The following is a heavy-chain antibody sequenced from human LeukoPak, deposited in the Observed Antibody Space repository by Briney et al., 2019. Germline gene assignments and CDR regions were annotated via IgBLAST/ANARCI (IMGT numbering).Heavy chain of an antibody. CDR2: INPNSGGT. CDR1: GYTFIGYY. Sequence: ASVKVSCKASGYTFIGYYMHWVRQAPGQGLEWMGWINPNSGGTKYEQKFQGRVTMTRDTSISTAFMEVSSLRSDDTAGYYCARGRAPDILEAATGEQWGQGTLVNVSS. V-gene: IGHV1-2*02. J-gene: IGHJ4*02. CDR3: ARGRAPDILEAATGEQ. D-gene: IGHD1-14*01.